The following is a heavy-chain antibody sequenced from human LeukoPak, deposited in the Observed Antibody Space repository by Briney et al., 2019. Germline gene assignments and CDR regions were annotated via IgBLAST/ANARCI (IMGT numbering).Heavy chain of an antibody. D-gene: IGHD4-17*01. CDR2: IIPILGIA. Sequence: WASVKVSCKASGGTFSSYAISWVRQAPGQGLERMGRIIPILGIANYAQKFQGRVTITADKSTSTAYMELSSLRSEDTAVYYCARAPSDSTVTAFWGQGTLVTVSS. J-gene: IGHJ4*02. CDR1: GGTFSSYA. CDR3: ARAPSDSTVTAF. V-gene: IGHV1-69*04.